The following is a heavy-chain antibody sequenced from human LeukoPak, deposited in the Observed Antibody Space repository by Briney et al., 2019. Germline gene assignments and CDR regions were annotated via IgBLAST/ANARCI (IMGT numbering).Heavy chain of an antibody. J-gene: IGHJ4*02. CDR2: IYSGGST. Sequence: GGSLRLSCVASGFTVSNNYMTWVRQAPGKGLEWVSVIYSGGSTYYADSVKGRFTISRDNSKNTLYLQMNSLRAEDTAVYYCARSTSVLRFLEWTFDYWGQGTLVTVSS. D-gene: IGHD3-3*01. CDR3: ARSTSVLRFLEWTFDY. CDR1: GFTVSNNY. V-gene: IGHV3-53*01.